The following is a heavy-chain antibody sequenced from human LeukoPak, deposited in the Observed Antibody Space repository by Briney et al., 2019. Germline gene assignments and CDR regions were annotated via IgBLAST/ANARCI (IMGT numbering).Heavy chain of an antibody. CDR1: GGSISSGGYY. V-gene: IGHV4-31*03. D-gene: IGHD3-3*01. CDR3: ARTPPQDDRGIDY. Sequence: SETLSLTCTVSGGSISSGGYYWSWIRQHPGKGLEWIGYIYYSGSTYYNPSLKSRVTISVDTSKNQFSLKLSSVTAADTAVYYCARTPPQDDRGIDYWGQGTLVTVSS. J-gene: IGHJ4*02. CDR2: IYYSGST.